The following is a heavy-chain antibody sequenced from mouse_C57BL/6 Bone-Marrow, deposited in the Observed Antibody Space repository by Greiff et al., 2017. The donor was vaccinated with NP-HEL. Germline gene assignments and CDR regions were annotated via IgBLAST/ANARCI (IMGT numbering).Heavy chain of an antibody. CDR1: GYAFTNYL. CDR3: ARGVGLAMDY. J-gene: IGHJ4*01. CDR2: INPGSGGT. V-gene: IGHV1-54*01. Sequence: QVQLQQSGAELVRPGTSVKVSCKASGYAFTNYLIEWVKQRPGQGLEWIGVINPGSGGTNYNEKFKGKATLTAYKSSSTAYMQLSSLTSEDSAVYFCARGVGLAMDYWGQGTSVTVSS. D-gene: IGHD1-1*02.